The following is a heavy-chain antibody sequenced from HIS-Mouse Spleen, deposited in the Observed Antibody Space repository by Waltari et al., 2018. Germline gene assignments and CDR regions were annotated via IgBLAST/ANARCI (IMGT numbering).Heavy chain of an antibody. V-gene: IGHV4-39*07. Sequence: QLQLQESGPGLVKPSETLSLPCTVSGVSISSSSYYRAWIRQPPGKGLEWIGSIYYSGSTYYNPSLKSRVTISVDTSKNQFSLKLSSVTAADTAVYYCAREIPYSSSWYDWYFDLWGRGTLVTVSS. CDR3: AREIPYSSSWYDWYFDL. D-gene: IGHD6-13*01. CDR2: IYYSGST. CDR1: GVSISSSSYY. J-gene: IGHJ2*01.